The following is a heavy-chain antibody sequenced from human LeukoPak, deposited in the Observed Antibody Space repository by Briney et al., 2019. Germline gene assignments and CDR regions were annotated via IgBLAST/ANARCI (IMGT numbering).Heavy chain of an antibody. CDR1: GFIFSGYW. Sequence: GGPLRLSCAASGFIFSGYWIHWVRQVPGKGLVWVSRINGDGSSRSHADSVRGRFTISRDTAKNTVYLQMNSLRAEDTAVYYCGKDYGDYVSIDYWGQGTLVTVSS. CDR3: GKDYGDYVSIDY. D-gene: IGHD4-17*01. J-gene: IGHJ4*02. V-gene: IGHV3-74*01. CDR2: INGDGSSR.